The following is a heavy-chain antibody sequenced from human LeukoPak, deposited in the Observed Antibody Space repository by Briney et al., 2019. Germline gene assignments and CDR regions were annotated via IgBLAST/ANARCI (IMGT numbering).Heavy chain of an antibody. J-gene: IGHJ4*02. V-gene: IGHV3-30*19. Sequence: GGSLRLSCAASGFTFSHHGMHWVRQAPGKGLEWMAFIENDGGNKKVADSVKGRFTVSRDNSKNTLYLQMDSLRVEDTAVYYCTRARGAGPGAHFDYWGQGTLVTVSS. D-gene: IGHD3-10*01. CDR2: IENDGGNK. CDR1: GFTFSHHG. CDR3: TRARGAGPGAHFDY.